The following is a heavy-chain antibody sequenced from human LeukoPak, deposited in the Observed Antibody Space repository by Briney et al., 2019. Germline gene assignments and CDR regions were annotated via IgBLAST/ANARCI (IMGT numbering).Heavy chain of an antibody. CDR1: GYTFTSYY. CDR2: INPSGGST. D-gene: IGHD3-22*01. V-gene: IGHV1-46*01. Sequence: ASVTVSCKASGYTFTSYYMHWVRQAPGQGLEWMGIINPSGGSTSYAQKFQGRVTMTRDTSTSTVYMELSSLRSEDTAVYYCARDSEYYYDSSGYHDYWGQGTLVTVSS. CDR3: ARDSEYYYDSSGYHDY. J-gene: IGHJ4*02.